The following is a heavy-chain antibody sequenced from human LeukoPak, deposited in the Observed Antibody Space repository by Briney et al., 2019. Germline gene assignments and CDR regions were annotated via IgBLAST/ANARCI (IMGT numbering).Heavy chain of an antibody. V-gene: IGHV3-53*01. Sequence: GGSLRLSCAASGFTFSSYSMNWVRQAPGKGPEWVSVIHTDGTTYYADSVQGGFTISRHNSRNTLYLQMDSLRADDTAVYYCGRGYSGYDPFDYWGQGTLVTVSS. CDR3: GRGYSGYDPFDY. D-gene: IGHD5-12*01. CDR2: IHTDGTT. J-gene: IGHJ4*02. CDR1: GFTFSSYS.